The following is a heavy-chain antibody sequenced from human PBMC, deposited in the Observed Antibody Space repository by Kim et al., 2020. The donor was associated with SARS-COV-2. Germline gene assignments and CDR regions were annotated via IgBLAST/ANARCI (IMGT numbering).Heavy chain of an antibody. V-gene: IGHV3-11*05. CDR3: ARDRTYSSSWYEDY. CDR2: ISSSSSYT. Sequence: GGSLRLSCAASGFTFSDYYMSWIRQAPGKGLEWVSYISSSSSYTNYADSVKGRFTISRDNAKNSLYLQMNSLRAEDTAVYYCARDRTYSSSWYEDYWGQGTLVTVSS. D-gene: IGHD6-13*01. J-gene: IGHJ4*02. CDR1: GFTFSDYY.